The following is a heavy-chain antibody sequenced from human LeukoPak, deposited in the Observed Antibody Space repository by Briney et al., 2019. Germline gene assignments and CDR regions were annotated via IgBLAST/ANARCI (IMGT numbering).Heavy chain of an antibody. CDR2: IYYSGST. D-gene: IGHD3-10*01. J-gene: IGHJ4*02. Sequence: WVRQSPGKGLEWIGSIYYSGSTYYNPSLKSRVTISVDTSKNQFSLKLSSVTAADTAVYYCARELVRGLWRYFDYWGQGTLVTVSS. CDR3: ARELVRGLWRYFDY. V-gene: IGHV4-39*07.